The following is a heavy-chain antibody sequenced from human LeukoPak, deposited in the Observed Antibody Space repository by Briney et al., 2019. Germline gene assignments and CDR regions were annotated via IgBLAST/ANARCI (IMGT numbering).Heavy chain of an antibody. CDR3: ARMGDYWTPFDY. J-gene: IGHJ4*02. V-gene: IGHV3-48*03. Sequence: GGSLRLSCAASGFTFSSYEMNWVRQAPGKGLEWVSYISSSGSTVYYADSVKGRFTMSRDNAKSSLSLQMNSLRAEDTAVYYCARMGDYWTPFDYWGQGTLVTVSS. CDR1: GFTFSSYE. CDR2: ISSSGSTV. D-gene: IGHD3-16*01.